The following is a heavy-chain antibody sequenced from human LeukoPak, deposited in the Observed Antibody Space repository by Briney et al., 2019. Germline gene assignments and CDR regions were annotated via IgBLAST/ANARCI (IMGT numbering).Heavy chain of an antibody. J-gene: IGHJ3*02. CDR1: GFTFSSYA. Sequence: GGSLRLSCAASGFTFSSYAMHWARQAPGKGLEWVAVISYDGSNKYYADSVKGRFTISRDNSKNTLYLQMNSLRAEDTAVYYCAKEVGYYYGSGSYWTPYDAFDIWGQGTMVTVSS. CDR2: ISYDGSNK. V-gene: IGHV3-30-3*01. CDR3: AKEVGYYYGSGSYWTPYDAFDI. D-gene: IGHD3-10*01.